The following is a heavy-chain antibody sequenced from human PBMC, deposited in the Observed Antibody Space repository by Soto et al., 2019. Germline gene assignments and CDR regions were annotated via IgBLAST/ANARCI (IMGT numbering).Heavy chain of an antibody. J-gene: IGHJ5*02. CDR3: ARDSSGWYNWFDP. V-gene: IGHV3-48*01. D-gene: IGHD6-19*01. Sequence: GGSLRFSCAASGLTFSSYSMNWVRQAPGKGLEWVSYISSSSSTIYYADSVKGRFTISRDNAKNSLYLQMNSLRAEDTAVYYCARDSSGWYNWFDPWGQGTLVTVSS. CDR1: GLTFSSYS. CDR2: ISSSSSTI.